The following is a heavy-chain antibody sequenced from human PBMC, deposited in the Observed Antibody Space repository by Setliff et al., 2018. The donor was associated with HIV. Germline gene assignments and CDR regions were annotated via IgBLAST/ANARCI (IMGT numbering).Heavy chain of an antibody. Sequence: SVKVSCKASGGNFSTYGISWVRQAPGQGLEWMGGIIPIFSTSNYAQRFQGRVTITADESTSTAYMELYNLRSEDTAMYYCTRGRGIIGALVYWGQGTLVTVSS. CDR3: TRGRGIIGALVY. CDR1: GGNFSTYG. V-gene: IGHV1-69*13. CDR2: IIPIFSTS. J-gene: IGHJ4*02. D-gene: IGHD2-21*01.